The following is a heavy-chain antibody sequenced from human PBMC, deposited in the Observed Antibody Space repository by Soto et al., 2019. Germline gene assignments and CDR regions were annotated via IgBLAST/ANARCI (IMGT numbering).Heavy chain of an antibody. V-gene: IGHV3-30-3*01. CDR3: AAPLIAAAGHYYYYGMDV. D-gene: IGHD6-13*01. CDR2: ISYDGSKK. J-gene: IGHJ6*02. CDR1: GFTFSSYA. Sequence: QVQLVESGGGVVQPGRSLRLSCAASGFTFSSYAMHWVRQAPGKGLEWVAVISYDGSKKYYADSVKGRFTISRDNSKNTLYLQMNSLRAEDTAVYYCAAPLIAAAGHYYYYGMDVWGQGTTVPVSS.